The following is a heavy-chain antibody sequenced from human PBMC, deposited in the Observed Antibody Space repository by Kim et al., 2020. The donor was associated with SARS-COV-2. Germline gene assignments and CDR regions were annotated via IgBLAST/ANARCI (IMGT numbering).Heavy chain of an antibody. CDR3: ARLPRGWLPPHATHHFDY. J-gene: IGHJ4*01. CDR1: GGSISSYY. CDR2: IYYSGST. Sequence: SETLSLTCTVSGGSISSYYWSWIRQPPGKGLEWTGFIYYSGSTNHNPSLKSRVTISVDTSKNQFSLKLRSVTAAATAVYYFARLPRGWLPPHATHHFDY. V-gene: IGHV4-59*08. D-gene: IGHD5-12*01.